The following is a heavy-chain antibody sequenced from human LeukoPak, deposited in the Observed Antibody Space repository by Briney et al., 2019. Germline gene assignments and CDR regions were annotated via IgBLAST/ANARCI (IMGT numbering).Heavy chain of an antibody. J-gene: IGHJ4*02. CDR2: IYYSGST. V-gene: IGHV4-59*08. Sequence: SETLSLTFTVSDGSISSYYWNWIRQPPGKGLEWIGYIYYSGSTNYNPSLKSRVTISVDTSKNQLSLKLSSVTAADTALYYCARQHSSGWYVFDYWGQGTLVTVSS. D-gene: IGHD6-19*01. CDR1: DGSISSYY. CDR3: ARQHSSGWYVFDY.